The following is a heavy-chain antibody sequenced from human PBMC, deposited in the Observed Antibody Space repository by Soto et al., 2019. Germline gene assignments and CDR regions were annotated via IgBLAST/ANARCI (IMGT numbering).Heavy chain of an antibody. CDR3: VHSPAERRIAARPYYFDY. J-gene: IGHJ4*02. V-gene: IGHV2-5*01. CDR1: GFSLSTSGVG. CDR2: IYWNDDK. Sequence: QITLKESGPTLVKPTQTLTLTCTFSGFSLSTSGVGVGWIRQPPGKALEWLALIYWNDDKRYSPSLKSRLTITKDTSKNQVVLTMTNMDPVDTATYYCVHSPAERRIAARPYYFDYWGQGTLVTVSS. D-gene: IGHD6-6*01.